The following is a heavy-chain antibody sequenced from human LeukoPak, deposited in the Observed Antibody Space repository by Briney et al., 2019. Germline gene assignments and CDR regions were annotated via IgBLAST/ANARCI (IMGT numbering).Heavy chain of an antibody. Sequence: SVKVSCKASGFTFTSSAVQWVRQARGQRLEWIGWIVVGSGNTNYAQKFQERVTITRDMSTSTAYMELSSLRSEDTAVYYCAADEDTAMSSRDWGQGTLVTVSS. CDR2: IVVGSGNT. CDR3: AADEDTAMSSRD. V-gene: IGHV1-58*01. J-gene: IGHJ4*02. D-gene: IGHD5-18*01. CDR1: GFTFTSSA.